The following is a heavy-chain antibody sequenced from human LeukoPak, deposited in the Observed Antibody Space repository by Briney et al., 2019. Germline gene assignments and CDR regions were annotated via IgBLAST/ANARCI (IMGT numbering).Heavy chain of an antibody. V-gene: IGHV4-34*09. CDR3: ARDRILYCSGGSCYPSYFDY. D-gene: IGHD2-15*01. CDR2: INHSGST. Sequence: SETLSLTCAVYGGSLSGYYWSWIRQPPGKGLEWIGEINHSGSTNYNPSLKSRVTISVDTSKNQFSLKLSSVTAADTAVYYCARDRILYCSGGSCYPSYFDYWGQGTLVTVSS. CDR1: GGSLSGYY. J-gene: IGHJ4*02.